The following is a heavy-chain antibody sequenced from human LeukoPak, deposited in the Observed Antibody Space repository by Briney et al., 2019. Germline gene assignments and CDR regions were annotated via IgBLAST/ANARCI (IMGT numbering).Heavy chain of an antibody. Sequence: VASVKVSCKASSYTFSNYGITCVRQAPGQGLEWMGWISAYNGKTNYAQKLQGRVTMTTDTSTNTAYMELRSLRSDDTAVYYCARDGPDYGDYINFDYWGQGTLVTVSS. D-gene: IGHD4-17*01. CDR3: ARDGPDYGDYINFDY. CDR2: ISAYNGKT. V-gene: IGHV1-18*01. CDR1: SYTFSNYG. J-gene: IGHJ4*02.